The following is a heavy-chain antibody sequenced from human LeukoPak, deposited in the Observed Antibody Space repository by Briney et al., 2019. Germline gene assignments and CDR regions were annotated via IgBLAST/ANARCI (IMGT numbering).Heavy chain of an antibody. V-gene: IGHV1-46*01. CDR2: INPSGGST. J-gene: IGHJ4*02. Sequence: ASVKVSCKASGYTFTSYYMHWVRQAPGKGLGWMGIINPSGGSTSYAQKFQGRVTMTRDTSTSTVYMELSSLRSEDTAVYYCAREDRRYCSSTSCPNDYWGQGTLVTVSS. CDR1: GYTFTSYY. D-gene: IGHD2-2*01. CDR3: AREDRRYCSSTSCPNDY.